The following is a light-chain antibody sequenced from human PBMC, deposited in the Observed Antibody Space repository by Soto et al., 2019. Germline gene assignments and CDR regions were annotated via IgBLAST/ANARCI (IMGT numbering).Light chain of an antibody. CDR3: SSYTSSSTPLV. J-gene: IGLJ2*01. CDR2: EVS. CDR1: SSDVGGHKY. Sequence: QSALTQPASVSGSPGQSITISCTGTSSDVGGHKYVSWYQQHPGKAPKLMIYEVSHRPSGVSNRFSGSKSGNTASLTISGLQAEDEAVYYCSSYTSSSTPLVFGGGTKVTVL. V-gene: IGLV2-14*01.